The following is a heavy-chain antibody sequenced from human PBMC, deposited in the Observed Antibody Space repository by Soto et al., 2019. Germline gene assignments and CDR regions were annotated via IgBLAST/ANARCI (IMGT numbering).Heavy chain of an antibody. J-gene: IGHJ5*02. CDR1: WDSFSSNTAS. CDR3: AKGANLGPKTGYAFDP. Sequence: PSLTVSLTCAISWDSFSSNTASCNCIRQSPSRGLEWLGRTYFRSNWYNDYAVSVKSRIIINPDTSNNQFSLQLNSVTPEDTAVYFCAKGANLGPKTGYAFDPWGQGIMVTVSS. V-gene: IGHV6-1*01. CDR2: TYFRSNWYN. D-gene: IGHD5-12*01.